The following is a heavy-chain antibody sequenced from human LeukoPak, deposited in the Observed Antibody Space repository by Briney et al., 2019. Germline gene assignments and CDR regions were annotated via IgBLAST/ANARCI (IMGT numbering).Heavy chain of an antibody. CDR3: AREETYYYGSGSSNAFDI. Sequence: GGSLRLSCAASGFTFSSYSMNWVRQAPGKGLEWVSSISSSSSYIYYADSVKGRFTISRDNAKNSLYLQMNSLRAEDTAVYYCAREETYYYGSGSSNAFDIWGQGTMVTVSS. D-gene: IGHD3-10*01. J-gene: IGHJ3*02. V-gene: IGHV3-21*01. CDR1: GFTFSSYS. CDR2: ISSSSSYI.